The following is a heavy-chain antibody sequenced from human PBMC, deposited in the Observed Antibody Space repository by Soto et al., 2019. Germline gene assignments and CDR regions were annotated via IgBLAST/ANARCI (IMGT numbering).Heavy chain of an antibody. Sequence: YYWAWIRQPPGKGLQFVGIINPSGGSTSYAQKFQGRVTMTRDTSTSTVYMELSSLRSEDTAVYYCALLPLYYYDSSGYYNPTANDYWGQGTLVTVSS. V-gene: IGHV1-46*01. CDR3: ALLPLYYYDSSGYYNPTANDY. CDR1: YY. CDR2: INPSGGST. J-gene: IGHJ4*02. D-gene: IGHD3-22*01.